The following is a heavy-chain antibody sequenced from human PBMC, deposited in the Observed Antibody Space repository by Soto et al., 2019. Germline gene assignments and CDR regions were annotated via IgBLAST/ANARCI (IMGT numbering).Heavy chain of an antibody. CDR3: ARDPRRYCSGGSCYPYYFDY. CDR2: IWYDGSNK. V-gene: IGHV3-33*01. Sequence: GGSLRLSCAASGFTFSSYGMHWVRQAPGKGLEWVAVIWYDGSNKYYADSVKGRFTISRDNSKNTLYLQTNSLRAEDTAVYYCARDPRRYCSGGSCYPYYFDYWGQGTLVTVSS. J-gene: IGHJ4*02. D-gene: IGHD2-15*01. CDR1: GFTFSSYG.